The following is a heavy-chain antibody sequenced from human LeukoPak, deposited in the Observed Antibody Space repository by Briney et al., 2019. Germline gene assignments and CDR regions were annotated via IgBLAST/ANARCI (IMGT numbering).Heavy chain of an antibody. CDR2: ILGSGGST. CDR1: GFTFSNYA. V-gene: IGHV3-23*01. Sequence: GASLRLSCAASGFTFSNYAMSWVRQAPGKGLEWVSAILGSGGSTYYADSVKGRFTVSRDNSKSTLYLQMNSLRAEDTALYYCAKWGDYDVLTGYYVPDYWGQGPLVSVS. D-gene: IGHD3-9*01. J-gene: IGHJ4*02. CDR3: AKWGDYDVLTGYYVPDY.